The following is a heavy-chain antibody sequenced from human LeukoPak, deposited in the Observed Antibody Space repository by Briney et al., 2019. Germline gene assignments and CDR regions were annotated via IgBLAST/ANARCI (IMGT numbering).Heavy chain of an antibody. CDR1: GYTFSDYY. Sequence: GASVKVSCKASGYTFSDYYMHWVRQAPGQGLEWMGGIIPIFGTANYAQKFQGRVTITADESTSTAYMELSSLRSEDTAVYYCARAPSIVGAVGFDYWGQGTLVTVSS. J-gene: IGHJ4*02. CDR2: IIPIFGTA. CDR3: ARAPSIVGAVGFDY. D-gene: IGHD1-26*01. V-gene: IGHV1-69*13.